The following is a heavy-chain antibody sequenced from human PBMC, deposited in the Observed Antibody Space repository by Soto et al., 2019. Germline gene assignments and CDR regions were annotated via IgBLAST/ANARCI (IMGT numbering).Heavy chain of an antibody. CDR1: GFTFSSYG. V-gene: IGHV3-30*18. D-gene: IGHD3-10*01. CDR2: ISYDGSNK. J-gene: IGHJ6*02. CDR3: AKISSGYGMDV. Sequence: QVQLVESGGGVVQPGRFLRLSCAASGFTFSSYGMHWVRQAPGKGLEWVAVISYDGSNKYYADSVKGRFTISRDNSKNTLYLQMNSLRAEDTAVYYCAKISSGYGMDVWGQGTTVTVSS.